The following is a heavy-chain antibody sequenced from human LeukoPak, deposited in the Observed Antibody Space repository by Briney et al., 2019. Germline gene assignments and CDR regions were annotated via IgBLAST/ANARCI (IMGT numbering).Heavy chain of an antibody. Sequence: GASVKVSCKTSGYTVIYYVISWVRQAPGQGLEWMGWINAYNGNTNDAQKFQGRVTMTTDTSTSTAYMELRSLRSDDTAVYYCARGEKPYDYWGQGTLVSVSS. V-gene: IGHV1-18*01. J-gene: IGHJ4*02. CDR2: INAYNGNT. D-gene: IGHD1-26*01. CDR1: GYTVIYYV. CDR3: ARGEKPYDY.